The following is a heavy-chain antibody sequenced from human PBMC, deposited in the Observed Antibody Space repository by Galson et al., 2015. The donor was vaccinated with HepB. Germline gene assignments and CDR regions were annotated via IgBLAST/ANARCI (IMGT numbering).Heavy chain of an antibody. CDR1: GFTFSNAW. V-gene: IGHV3-15*01. D-gene: IGHD3-10*01. CDR3: TTSLVFRYFDL. CDR2: IKSKTDGGTT. J-gene: IGHJ2*01. Sequence: SLRLSCAASGFTFSNAWMSWVRQAPGKGLEWVGRIKSKTDGGTTDYAAPVKGRFTISRDDSKNTLYLQMNSLKTEDTAVYYCTTSLVFRYFDLWGRGTLVTVSS.